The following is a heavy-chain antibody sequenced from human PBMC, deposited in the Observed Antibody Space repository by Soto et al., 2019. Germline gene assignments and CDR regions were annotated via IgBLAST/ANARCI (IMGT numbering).Heavy chain of an antibody. CDR2: IIPIFGTA. J-gene: IGHJ6*02. D-gene: IGHD1-1*01. CDR1: GGTFSSYG. V-gene: IGHV1-69*12. CDR3: ARVVEQLYYYYGMDV. Sequence: QVQLVQSGAEVKKPGSSVKVSCKASGGTFSSYGISWVRQAPGQGLEWMGGIIPIFGTANYAQKFQGRVTITADESTSTAYMELSRLRSEDTAVYYCARVVEQLYYYYGMDVWGQGTAVTVSS.